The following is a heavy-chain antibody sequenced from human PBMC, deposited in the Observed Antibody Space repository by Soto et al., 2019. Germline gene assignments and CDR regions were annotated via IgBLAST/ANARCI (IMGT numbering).Heavy chain of an antibody. D-gene: IGHD2-15*01. CDR2: ISPYNGNT. CDR1: GYTFTNYG. J-gene: IGHJ5*02. CDR3: ARGGCSGGSCPENWFDP. V-gene: IGHV1-18*01. Sequence: QVQLVQSGAEVKKPGASVKVSCKASGYTFTNYGIGWVRQAPGQGLAGVGWISPYNGNTKYAQKFQGRVTLTTDTATSTAYMEVRSLRSDDTAVYYCARGGCSGGSCPENWFDPWGQGTLVIVSS.